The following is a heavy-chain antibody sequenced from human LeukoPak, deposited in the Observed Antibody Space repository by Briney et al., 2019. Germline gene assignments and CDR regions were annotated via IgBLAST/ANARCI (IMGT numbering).Heavy chain of an antibody. CDR2: IKQDGSEK. Sequence: PGGSLRLSCAASGFTFSTYWMSWVRQAPGKGLEWVANIKQDGSEKYYVDSVKGRFTISRDNAKNSLYLQMNSLGAEDTAVYYCQAEASTVAGTVYWGQGTLVTVSS. V-gene: IGHV3-7*03. CDR3: QAEASTVAGTVY. CDR1: GFTFSTYW. D-gene: IGHD6-19*01. J-gene: IGHJ4*02.